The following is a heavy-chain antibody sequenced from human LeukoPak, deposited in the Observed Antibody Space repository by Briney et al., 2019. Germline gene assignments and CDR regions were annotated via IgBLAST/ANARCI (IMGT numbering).Heavy chain of an antibody. CDR3: ARANGYCSGGSCYLHDAFDI. CDR2: ISSGSSTI. V-gene: IGHV3-11*04. D-gene: IGHD2-15*01. Sequence: GGSLRLSCAASGFTFSDYYMSWIRQAPGKGLEWVSYISSGSSTIYYADSVKGRFTISRDNAKNSLYLQMNSLRAEDTAVYYCARANGYCSGGSCYLHDAFDIWGQGTMVTVSS. J-gene: IGHJ3*02. CDR1: GFTFSDYY.